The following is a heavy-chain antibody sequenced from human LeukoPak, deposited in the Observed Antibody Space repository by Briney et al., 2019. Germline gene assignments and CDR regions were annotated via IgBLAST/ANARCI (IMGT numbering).Heavy chain of an antibody. V-gene: IGHV4-34*01. CDR3: ARRSYCSGGSCSYAD. Sequence: SETLSLTCAVYGGSFSGYYWSWIRQPPGKGLEWIGEINHSGSTNYNPSLKSRVTISVDTSKNQFSLKLSSVTAADTAVYYCARRSYCSGGSCSYADWGQGTLVTVSS. J-gene: IGHJ4*02. CDR2: INHSGST. D-gene: IGHD2-15*01. CDR1: GGSFSGYY.